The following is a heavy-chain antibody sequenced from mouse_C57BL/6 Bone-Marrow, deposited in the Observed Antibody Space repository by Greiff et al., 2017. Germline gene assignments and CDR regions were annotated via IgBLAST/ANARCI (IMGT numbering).Heavy chain of an antibody. Sequence: GKLVESGGGLVKPGGSLKLSCAASGFTFSSYAMSWVRQTPEKRLEWVATISDGGSYTYYPDNVKGRFTISRDNAKNNLYLQMSHLKSEDTAMYYCARDLYGSSYESYWGQGTTLTVSS. J-gene: IGHJ2*01. CDR1: GFTFSSYA. CDR2: ISDGGSYT. V-gene: IGHV5-4*01. CDR3: ARDLYGSSYESY. D-gene: IGHD1-1*01.